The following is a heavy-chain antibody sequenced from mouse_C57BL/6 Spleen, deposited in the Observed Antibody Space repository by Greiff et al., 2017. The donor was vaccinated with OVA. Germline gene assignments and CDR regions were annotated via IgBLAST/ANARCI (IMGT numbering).Heavy chain of an antibody. CDR2: IYPRSGNT. Sequence: QVQLKQSGAELARPGASVKLSCKASGYTFTSYGISWVKQRTGQGLEWIVDIYPRSGNTYYNEKFKGKATLTADKSSSTAYMELRSLTSEDSAVYFCAREGVWGQGTLVTVSA. CDR1: GYTFTSYG. J-gene: IGHJ3*01. CDR3: AREGV. V-gene: IGHV1-81*01.